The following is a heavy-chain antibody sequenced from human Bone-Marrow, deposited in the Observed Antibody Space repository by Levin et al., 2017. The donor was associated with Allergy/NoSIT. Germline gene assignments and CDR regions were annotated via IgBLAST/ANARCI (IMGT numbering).Heavy chain of an antibody. CDR3: ARVRSFSSGWSSDFDY. J-gene: IGHJ4*02. D-gene: IGHD6-19*01. Sequence: PGGSLRLSCAASGFTFSSYAMSWVRQTSEKGLEWVSSMTGSSGLTFYADSVKGRYTISRDNSKNTLFLEMKSLRSEDTAVYFCARVRSFSSGWSSDFDYWGQGSLVTVSS. CDR2: MTGSSGLT. CDR1: GFTFSSYA. V-gene: IGHV3-23*01.